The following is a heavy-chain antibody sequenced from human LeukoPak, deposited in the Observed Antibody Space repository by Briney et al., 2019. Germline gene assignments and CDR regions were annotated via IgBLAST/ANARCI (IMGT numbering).Heavy chain of an antibody. V-gene: IGHV1-2*04. Sequence: GASVKVSCKASGYTFTGYYMHWVRQAPGQGLEWMGWINPNSGGTNYAQKFQGWVTMTRDTSISTAYMELSRLRSDDTAVYYCARDGIAAASTPTSEHYYYYYGMDVWGQGTTVTASS. CDR2: INPNSGGT. J-gene: IGHJ6*02. D-gene: IGHD6-13*01. CDR3: ARDGIAAASTPTSEHYYYYYGMDV. CDR1: GYTFTGYY.